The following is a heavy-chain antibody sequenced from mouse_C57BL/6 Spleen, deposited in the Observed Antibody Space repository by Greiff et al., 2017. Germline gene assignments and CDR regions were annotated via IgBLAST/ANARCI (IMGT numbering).Heavy chain of an antibody. CDR3: ARGGYGSSDAMDY. CDR1: GYTFTSYW. Sequence: VKLQQPGAELVRPGSSVKLSCKASGYTFTSYWMHWVKQRPIQGLEWIGNIDPSDSETHYNQKFKDKATLTVDKSSSTAYMQLSSLTSEDSAVYYCARGGYGSSDAMDYWGQGTSVTVSS. CDR2: IDPSDSET. J-gene: IGHJ4*01. V-gene: IGHV1-52*01. D-gene: IGHD1-1*01.